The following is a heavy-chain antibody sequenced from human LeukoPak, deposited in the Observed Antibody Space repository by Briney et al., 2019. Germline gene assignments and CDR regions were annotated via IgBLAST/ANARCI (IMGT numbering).Heavy chain of an antibody. J-gene: IGHJ2*01. Sequence: GESLKISCKGSGYSFTSFWIGWVRQMPGKGLEWMGIIYPGDSDTSYSPSFRGQVTISADKSISTAYLQWSSLKASDTAMYYCARQGPGYSSSWYWLFDLWGRGTLVTVSS. CDR2: IYPGDSDT. CDR1: GYSFTSFW. V-gene: IGHV5-51*01. D-gene: IGHD6-13*01. CDR3: ARQGPGYSSSWYWLFDL.